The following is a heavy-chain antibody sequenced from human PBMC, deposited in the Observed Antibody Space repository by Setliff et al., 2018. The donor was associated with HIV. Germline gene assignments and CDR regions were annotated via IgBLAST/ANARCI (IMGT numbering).Heavy chain of an antibody. V-gene: IGHV4-61*09. J-gene: IGHJ4*02. Sequence: PSETLSLTCTVSGGSVSSGRFYWSWIRQPAGKGLEWIGQIYTSGSTNYNPSLRSRVTISVDTSKNQFSLKLNSVTAADTAVYYCSTNRVGNYPLDYWGRGTLVTVSS. CDR2: IYTSGST. CDR1: GGSVSSGRFY. D-gene: IGHD4-4*01. CDR3: STNRVGNYPLDY.